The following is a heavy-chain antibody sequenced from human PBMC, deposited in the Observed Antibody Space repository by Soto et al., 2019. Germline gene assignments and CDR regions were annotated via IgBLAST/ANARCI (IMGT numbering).Heavy chain of an antibody. J-gene: IGHJ4*02. Sequence: GFLRLSCPASGLTFTRYSMNWVRQPPGKGLECVSSISSTNKYIYYADSLKARFTVCRAYPKNSVYLAMNPLSAEGTAVYDCARESEDLSSSCDYWGQGTLVTGSS. CDR3: ARESEDLSSSCDY. D-gene: IGHD6-6*01. CDR1: GLTFTRYS. CDR2: ISSTNKYI. V-gene: IGHV3-21*04.